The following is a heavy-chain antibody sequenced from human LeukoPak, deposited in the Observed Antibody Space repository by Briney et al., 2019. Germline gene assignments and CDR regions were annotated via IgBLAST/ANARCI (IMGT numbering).Heavy chain of an antibody. J-gene: IGHJ2*01. D-gene: IGHD3-22*01. Sequence: SETLSLTCTVSGGSISSSSYYWGWIRQPPGKGLEWIGSIYYSGSTNYNPSLKSRVTISVDTSKNQFSLKLSSVTAADTAVYYCARIPDRRPGYSSGYYADHWYFDLWGRGTLVTVSS. CDR2: IYYSGST. CDR3: ARIPDRRPGYSSGYYADHWYFDL. V-gene: IGHV4-39*07. CDR1: GGSISSSSYY.